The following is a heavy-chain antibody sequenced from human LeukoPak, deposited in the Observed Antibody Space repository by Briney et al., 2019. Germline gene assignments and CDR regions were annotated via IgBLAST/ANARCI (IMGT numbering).Heavy chain of an antibody. D-gene: IGHD2-8*01. Sequence: GGSLRLSCAASGFTFTTYWMSWVRQAPGKGLEWVANIKQDGTEKYYVDSVKGRFTISRDNAKTSLYLQMNSLRAEDTAVYYCARDGVYRSSAPDYWGQGTLVTVSS. CDR1: GFTFTTYW. V-gene: IGHV3-7*01. CDR2: IKQDGTEK. CDR3: ARDGVYRSSAPDY. J-gene: IGHJ4*02.